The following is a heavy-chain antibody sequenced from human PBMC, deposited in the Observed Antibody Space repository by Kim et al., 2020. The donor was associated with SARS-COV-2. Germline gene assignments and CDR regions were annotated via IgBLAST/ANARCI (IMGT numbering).Heavy chain of an antibody. CDR1: GYTFTSYA. D-gene: IGHD6-19*01. J-gene: IGHJ4*02. V-gene: IGHV1-3*01. Sequence: ASVKVSCKASGYTFTSYAMHWVRQAPGQRLEWMGWINAGNGNTKYSQKFQGRVTITRDTSASTAYMELSSLRSEDTAVYYCARRYSSGWSTSHFDYWGQGTLVTVSS. CDR2: INAGNGNT. CDR3: ARRYSSGWSTSHFDY.